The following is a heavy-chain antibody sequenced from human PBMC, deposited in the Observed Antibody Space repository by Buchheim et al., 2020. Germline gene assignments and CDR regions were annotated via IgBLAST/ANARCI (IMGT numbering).Heavy chain of an antibody. CDR2: MNPNSGNT. CDR1: GYTFTSYD. J-gene: IGHJ4*02. D-gene: IGHD3-3*01. Sequence: QVQLVQSGAEVKKPGASVKVSCKASGYTFTSYDINWVRQATGQGLEWMGWMNPNSGNTGYAQKFQGRVTMTRNTSISTAYMELSSLRSEDTAVYYCAGGAYYDFWSGYYRRPFDYWGQGTL. V-gene: IGHV1-8*01. CDR3: AGGAYYDFWSGYYRRPFDY.